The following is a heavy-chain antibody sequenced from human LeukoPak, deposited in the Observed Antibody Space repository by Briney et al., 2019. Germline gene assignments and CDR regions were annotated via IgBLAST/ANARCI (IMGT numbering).Heavy chain of an antibody. CDR2: IYHSGST. V-gene: IGHV4-38-2*02. CDR3: ARGRAELWSFYFDY. Sequence: SETLSLTCTVSGYSISSGYYWGWIRQPPGRGLEWIGSIYHSGSTYYNPSLKSRVTISVDTSKNQFSLKLSSVTAADTAVYYCARGRAELWSFYFDYWGQGTLVTVSS. D-gene: IGHD5-18*01. CDR1: GYSISSGYY. J-gene: IGHJ4*02.